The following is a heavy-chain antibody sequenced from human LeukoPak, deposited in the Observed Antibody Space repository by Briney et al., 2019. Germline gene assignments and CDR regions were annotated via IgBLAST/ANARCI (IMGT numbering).Heavy chain of an antibody. CDR3: ARGVQDIVLWVPRPKSYYMDV. CDR1: GGSFSGYY. CDR2: INHSGST. V-gene: IGHV4-34*01. J-gene: IGHJ6*03. Sequence: SETLSLTCAVYGGSFSGYYWSWIRQPPGKGLGWIGEINHSGSTNYNPSLKSRVTISVDTSKNQFSLKLSSVTAADTAVYYCARGVQDIVLWVPRPKSYYMDVWGKGTTVTVSS. D-gene: IGHD2-8*02.